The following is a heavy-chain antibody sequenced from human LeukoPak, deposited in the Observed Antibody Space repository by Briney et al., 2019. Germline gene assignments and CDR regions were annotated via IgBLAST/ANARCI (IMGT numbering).Heavy chain of an antibody. D-gene: IGHD3-22*01. J-gene: IGHJ1*01. Sequence: GGSLRLSCVASGFTFSNYGMHWVRQAPGKGLGWVTTISYDGNDEYYADSVKGRFTISRDNSKNTLYLEMSSLRIEDTAVYYCAKDPYSSPMEYFQQWGQGTLVIVSS. CDR1: GFTFSNYG. CDR3: AKDPYSSPMEYFQQ. CDR2: ISYDGNDE. V-gene: IGHV3-30*18.